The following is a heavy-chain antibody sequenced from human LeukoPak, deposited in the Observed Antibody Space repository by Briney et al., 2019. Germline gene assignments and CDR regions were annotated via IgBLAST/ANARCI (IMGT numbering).Heavy chain of an antibody. CDR2: IIPIFGTA. V-gene: IGHV1-69*13. CDR1: GGTFSSYA. D-gene: IGHD4-17*01. CDR3: ARSGPSGTLYGDYLYYFDY. Sequence: GASVKVSCKASGGTFSSYAISWVRQAPGQGLEWMGGIIPIFGTANYAQKFQGRVTITADESTSTAYMELSSLRSEDTAVYYCARSGPSGTLYGDYLYYFDYWGQGTLVTVSS. J-gene: IGHJ4*02.